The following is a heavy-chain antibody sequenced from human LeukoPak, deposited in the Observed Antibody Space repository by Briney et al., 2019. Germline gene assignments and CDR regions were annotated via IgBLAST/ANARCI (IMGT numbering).Heavy chain of an antibody. CDR3: AKDIYDILTGIDY. CDR2: ISYDGSNK. J-gene: IGHJ4*02. D-gene: IGHD3-9*01. CDR1: GFTFSSYA. V-gene: IGHV3-30*18. Sequence: GGSLRLSCAASGFTFSSYAMSWVRQAPGKGLEWVAVISYDGSNKYYADSVKGRFTISRDNSKNTLYLQMNSLRAEDTAVYYCAKDIYDILTGIDYWGQGTLVTVSS.